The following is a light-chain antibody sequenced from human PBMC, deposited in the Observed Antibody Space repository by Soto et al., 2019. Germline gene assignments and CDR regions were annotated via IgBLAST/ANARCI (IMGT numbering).Light chain of an antibody. CDR1: SSNIGSNT. V-gene: IGLV1-44*01. Sequence: VLTQPPSASGTPGQRVTISCSGSSSNIGSNTVNWYQQLPGTAPKLLIYSNNQRPSGVPDRFSGSKSGTSASLAISGLQYEDEADYYCAAWDDSLNGGVFGGGTKVTVL. J-gene: IGLJ3*02. CDR2: SNN. CDR3: AAWDDSLNGGV.